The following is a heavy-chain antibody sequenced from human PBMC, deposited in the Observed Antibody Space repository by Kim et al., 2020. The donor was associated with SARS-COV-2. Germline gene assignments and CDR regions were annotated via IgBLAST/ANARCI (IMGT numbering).Heavy chain of an antibody. CDR2: ISKNGETI. J-gene: IGHJ3*01. CDR1: GFIYSDYF. CDR3: ARDSYTSGYYDALDV. Sequence: GGSLRLSCAASGFIYSDYFMNWIRLAPGKGLEWVSSISKNGETISYADFVKGRFTISRDNAKKTLYLQMNRLGPEDTAVYFCARDSYTSGYYDALDVWGRGTSVTVSS. V-gene: IGHV3-11*01. D-gene: IGHD5-12*01.